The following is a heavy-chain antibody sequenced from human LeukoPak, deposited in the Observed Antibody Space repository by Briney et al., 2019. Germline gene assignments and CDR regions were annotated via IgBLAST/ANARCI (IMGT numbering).Heavy chain of an antibody. CDR2: INPNSGGT. V-gene: IGHV1-2*02. CDR1: GYSFTDYY. Sequence: ASVKVSCKPSGYSFTDYYMHWVRQAPGQGLEWMGWINPNSGGTSAAQKFQGRVTMTRDTSITTVYMEVSWLTSDDTAIYYCARADRLHGGPYLIGPWGQGTLVTVSS. D-gene: IGHD2-21*01. CDR3: ARADRLHGGPYLIGP. J-gene: IGHJ5*02.